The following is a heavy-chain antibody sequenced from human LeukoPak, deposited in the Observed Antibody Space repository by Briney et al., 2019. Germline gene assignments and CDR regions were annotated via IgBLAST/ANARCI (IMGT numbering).Heavy chain of an antibody. CDR3: ARTHGSGSYYPAEYFQH. D-gene: IGHD3-10*01. J-gene: IGHJ1*01. Sequence: ASMKVSCKASGYTFTSYGISWVRQAPGQGLEWMGWISAYNGNTNYAQKLQGRVTMTTDTSTSTAYMELRSLRSDDTAVYYCARTHGSGSYYPAEYFQHWGQGTLVTVSS. V-gene: IGHV1-18*01. CDR1: GYTFTSYG. CDR2: ISAYNGNT.